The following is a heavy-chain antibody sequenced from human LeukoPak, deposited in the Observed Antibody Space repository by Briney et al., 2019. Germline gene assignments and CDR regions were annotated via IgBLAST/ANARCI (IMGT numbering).Heavy chain of an antibody. CDR1: GFTFSSYA. CDR3: AKCGSGSAIEYYFDY. V-gene: IGHV3-23*01. D-gene: IGHD3-10*01. CDR2: ISGSGGST. J-gene: IGHJ4*02. Sequence: PGGSLRLSCAASGFTFSSYAMSWVRQAPGKGLEWVSAISGSGGSTYYGDSVKGRFTISRDNSKNTLYLQMNSLRAEDTAVYYCAKCGSGSAIEYYFDYWGQGTLVTVSS.